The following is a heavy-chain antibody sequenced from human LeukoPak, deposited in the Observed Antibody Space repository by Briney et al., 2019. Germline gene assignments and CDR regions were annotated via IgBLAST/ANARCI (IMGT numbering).Heavy chain of an antibody. CDR1: GFTFDDYA. D-gene: IGHD3/OR15-3a*01. CDR2: ISGDGGST. J-gene: IGHJ4*02. Sequence: GGSLRLSCAASGFTFDDYAMHWVCQAPGKGLEWVSLISGDGGSTYYADSVKGRFTISRDNSKNSLYLQVNSLRTEDTALYYCAKDMDWQDQDDYWGQGTLVTVSS. CDR3: AKDMDWQDQDDY. V-gene: IGHV3-43*02.